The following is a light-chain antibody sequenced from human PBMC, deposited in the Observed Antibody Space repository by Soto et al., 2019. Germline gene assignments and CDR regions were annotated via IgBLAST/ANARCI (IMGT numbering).Light chain of an antibody. CDR2: TNN. J-gene: IGLJ2*01. Sequence: QSVLTQPPSASGTPGQRVTISCSGSSSNVAAKPGNWYQVLPETAPKLLIYTNNQRPSGVPDRFSGSKSGTSASLAIIGLQSEDEADYYCATWDDNMDGLVFGGGTQLTVL. CDR1: SSNVAAKP. CDR3: ATWDDNMDGLV. V-gene: IGLV1-44*01.